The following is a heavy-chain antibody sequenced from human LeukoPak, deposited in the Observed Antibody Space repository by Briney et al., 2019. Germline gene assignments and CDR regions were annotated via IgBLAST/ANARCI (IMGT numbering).Heavy chain of an antibody. CDR2: FDPEDGET. J-gene: IGHJ3*02. V-gene: IGHV1-24*01. D-gene: IGHD3-3*01. CDR3: ATHTISGVVTYASLI. CDR1: GYTGIELS. Sequence: KPGASVKVSCKLSGYTGIELSMHWVRQVPGKGLEWMGGFDPEDGETKYAQKFQGRVTMTEDTSTDTAYMELSRLTSEDTAVYYCATHTISGVVTYASLIWGRGTLVTVSS.